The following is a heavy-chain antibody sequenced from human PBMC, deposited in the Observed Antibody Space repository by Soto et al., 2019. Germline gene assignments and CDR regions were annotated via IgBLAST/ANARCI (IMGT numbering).Heavy chain of an antibody. Sequence: QVQLVQSGAEVKKPGSSVKVSCKASGVTFSSYAISWVRQAPGQGLEWMGGIIPIFGTANYAQKFQGRVTITADESTSTAYMELSSLRSEDTAVYYCASSGVRNSPYWYFDLWGRGTLVTVSS. V-gene: IGHV1-69*01. CDR1: GVTFSSYA. CDR3: ASSGVRNSPYWYFDL. CDR2: IIPIFGTA. J-gene: IGHJ2*01. D-gene: IGHD3-10*01.